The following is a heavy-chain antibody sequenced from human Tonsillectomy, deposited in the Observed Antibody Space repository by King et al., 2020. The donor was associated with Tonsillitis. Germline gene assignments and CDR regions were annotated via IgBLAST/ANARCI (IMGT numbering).Heavy chain of an antibody. CDR2: IYTSGST. D-gene: IGHD3-10*01. V-gene: IGHV4-4*07. Sequence: QLQESGPGLVKPSETLSLNCTVSGGSISYFYWSWIRQPAGKGLEWIGHIYTSGSTNYNPSLKSRVTMSVDTSKNQISLKLSSVTVADTAVYFCARGGENPQGALNWLDPWGQGTLVTVSS. CDR3: ARGGENPQGALNWLDP. J-gene: IGHJ5*02. CDR1: GGSISYFY.